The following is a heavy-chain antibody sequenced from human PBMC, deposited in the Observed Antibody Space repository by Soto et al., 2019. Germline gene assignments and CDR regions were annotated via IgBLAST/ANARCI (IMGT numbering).Heavy chain of an antibody. CDR2: INHSGST. J-gene: IGHJ3*02. V-gene: IGHV4-34*02. CDR1: GGSCSDYY. Sequence: QVQLQQRGAGLLKPSETLSLTCAVLGGSCSDYYWTWIRQPPGKGLEWIGEINHSGSTSYNPSLKSRLTLSVDTSTKEFSLNLSSVTAADTAAYHCVRGRAFMSRVAFDIWGQGTMVTVSS. CDR3: VRGRAFMSRVAFDI. D-gene: IGHD1-26*01.